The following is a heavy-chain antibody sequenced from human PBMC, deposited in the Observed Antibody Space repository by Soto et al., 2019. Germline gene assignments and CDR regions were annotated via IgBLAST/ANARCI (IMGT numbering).Heavy chain of an antibody. CDR1: GGSISSYY. D-gene: IGHD5-18*01. CDR2: IYSSGST. J-gene: IGHJ4*02. V-gene: IGHV4-59*01. Sequence: SETLSLTCTVSGGSISSYYWSWIRQPPGKGMEWIGYIYSSGSTHYNPSLQNRVTISIDTSKNQVSLKVNSVTAADTAVYYCARDHPHSYGVYYFDYWGQGTPVTVS. CDR3: ARDHPHSYGVYYFDY.